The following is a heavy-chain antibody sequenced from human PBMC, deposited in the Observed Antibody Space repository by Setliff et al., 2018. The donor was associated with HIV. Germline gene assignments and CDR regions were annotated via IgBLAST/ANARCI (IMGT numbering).Heavy chain of an antibody. Sequence: PGGSLRLSCAASGLIFSTYTMNWVRQAPGKGLEWVAVIWYDGSKKYYADSVKGRFTISRDNSKNTLYLQMNSLRIEDTAVYYCVKGFECGGDCYSAFDYWGQGNLVTVSS. D-gene: IGHD2-21*02. V-gene: IGHV3-30*02. CDR2: IWYDGSKK. CDR1: GLIFSTYT. J-gene: IGHJ4*02. CDR3: VKGFECGGDCYSAFDY.